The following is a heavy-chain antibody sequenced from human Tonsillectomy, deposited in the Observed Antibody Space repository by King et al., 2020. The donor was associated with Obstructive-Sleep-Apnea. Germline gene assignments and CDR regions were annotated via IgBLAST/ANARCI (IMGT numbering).Heavy chain of an antibody. CDR3: AREIVGDI. Sequence: VQLQESGPGLVKPSETLSLTCSVSGVSMSSHFWSWIRQPPGKGLEWIGYIFYRGTTNYNPSLKSRVTFSVYTSKNQFSLSLSSVTAPDTAVYYCAREIVGDIWGQGTLVTVSS. CDR2: IFYRGTT. J-gene: IGHJ3*02. D-gene: IGHD1-26*01. V-gene: IGHV4-59*11. CDR1: GVSMSSHF.